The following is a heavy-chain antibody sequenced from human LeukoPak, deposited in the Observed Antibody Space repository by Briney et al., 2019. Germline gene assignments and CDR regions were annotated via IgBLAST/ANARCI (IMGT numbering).Heavy chain of an antibody. CDR2: IHYSGRT. CDR1: GGSISSGGYY. V-gene: IGHV4-31*03. J-gene: IGHJ6*04. Sequence: SQTLSLTCSVSGGSISSGGYYWSWIRQHLGKGLEWIGYIHYSGRTYYNPSLKSRVMVSVDTSKNQFSLRLSSVTAADTAVYYCARELRYSTNYSYYYGMDVWGKGTTVTVSS. CDR3: ARELRYSTNYSYYYGMDV. D-gene: IGHD3-9*01.